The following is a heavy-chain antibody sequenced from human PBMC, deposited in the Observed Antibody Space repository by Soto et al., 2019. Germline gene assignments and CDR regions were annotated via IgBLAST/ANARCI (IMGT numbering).Heavy chain of an antibody. D-gene: IGHD2-21*02. CDR2: IYYSGST. J-gene: IGHJ5*02. CDR3: ARLREYCGGDCYPYWFDP. Sequence: PSETLSLTCTVSGGSLRSSSYYWGWIRQPPGKGLEWIGSIYYSGSTYYNPSLKSRVTISVDTSKNQFSLKLSSVTAADTAVYYCARLREYCGGDCYPYWFDPWGQGTLVPVSS. V-gene: IGHV4-39*01. CDR1: GGSLRSSSYY.